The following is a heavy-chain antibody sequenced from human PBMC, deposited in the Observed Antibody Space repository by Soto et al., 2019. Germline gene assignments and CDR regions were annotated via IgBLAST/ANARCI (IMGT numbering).Heavy chain of an antibody. J-gene: IGHJ6*02. CDR3: AKDLRAGTIAYYYYGMDV. D-gene: IGHD1-1*01. CDR1: GFTFSSYG. V-gene: IGHV3-30*18. Sequence: GGSLGLSCAASGFTFSSYGMHWVRQAPGKGLEWVAVISYDGSNKYYADSVKGRFTISRDNSKNTLYLQMNSLRAEDTAVYYCAKDLRAGTIAYYYYGMDVWGQGTTVTVSS. CDR2: ISYDGSNK.